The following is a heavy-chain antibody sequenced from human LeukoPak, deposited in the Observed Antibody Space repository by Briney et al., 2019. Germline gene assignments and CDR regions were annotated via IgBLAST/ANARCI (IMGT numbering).Heavy chain of an antibody. D-gene: IGHD2-2*01. Sequence: SQTLSLTCAISGDSVSSNSAAWNWIRQSPSRGLEWLGRTYYRSKWYNDYAVSVKSRITINPDTSKNQFSLQLNSVTPEDTTVYYCARVDCSSTSCYGNWFDPWGQGTLVTVSS. CDR3: ARVDCSSTSCYGNWFDP. CDR1: GDSVSSNSAA. CDR2: TYYRSKWYN. J-gene: IGHJ5*02. V-gene: IGHV6-1*01.